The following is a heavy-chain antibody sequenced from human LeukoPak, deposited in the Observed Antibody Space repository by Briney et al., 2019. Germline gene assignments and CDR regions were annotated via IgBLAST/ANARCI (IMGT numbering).Heavy chain of an antibody. CDR1: GFTFSNYW. V-gene: IGHV3-74*01. CDR2: INSDGSST. J-gene: IGHJ4*02. Sequence: GGSLRLSCAASGFTFSNYWMHWVRQASGKGLVWVSRINSDGSSTTSADSVKGRFTISRDNAKNTLYLQMNSLRAEDTAVYYCAKGGATVMDYWGQGTLVTVSS. D-gene: IGHD4-17*01. CDR3: AKGGATVMDY.